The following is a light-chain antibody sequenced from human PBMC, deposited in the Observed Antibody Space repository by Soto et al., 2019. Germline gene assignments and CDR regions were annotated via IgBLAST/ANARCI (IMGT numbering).Light chain of an antibody. J-gene: IGLJ7*01. CDR2: DTS. CDR1: TGDVTNGRW. Sequence: QTVVTQEPSLTVYPGGTVTLTCGSSTGDVTNGRWPYWFQQRPGQVPRTLIHDTSNKHPWTPARFSGSLLGGKAALTLSGAQPEDEAVYYCLLFYDGVAVFGGGTQLTVL. CDR3: LLFYDGVAV. V-gene: IGLV7-46*01.